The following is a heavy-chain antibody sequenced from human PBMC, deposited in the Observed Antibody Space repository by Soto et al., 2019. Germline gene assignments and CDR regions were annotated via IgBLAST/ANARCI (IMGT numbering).Heavy chain of an antibody. V-gene: IGHV3-30-3*01. D-gene: IGHD6-6*01. CDR3: ASWSRYSSSSFYYYGVDV. Sequence: GGSLRLSCAASGFTFSSYAMHWVRQAPGKGLEWVAVISYDGSNKYYADSVKGRFTISRDNSKNTLYLQMNSLRAEDTAVYYCASWSRYSSSSFYYYGVDVWGQGTTVTVSS. J-gene: IGHJ6*02. CDR2: ISYDGSNK. CDR1: GFTFSSYA.